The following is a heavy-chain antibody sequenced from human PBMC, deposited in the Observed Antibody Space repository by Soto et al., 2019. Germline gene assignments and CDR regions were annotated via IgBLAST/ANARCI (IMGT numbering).Heavy chain of an antibody. D-gene: IGHD4-17*01. V-gene: IGHV3-9*01. Sequence: EVQLVESGGGLVQPGRYLRLSCAASGFTFDDYAMHWVRQAPGKGLEGVSGISWNSGSIGYADSVKGLFTISRDNATNSLYLQMNSLRAEDTALYYCAKAPPTGPCDYWGQGTLVTVSS. J-gene: IGHJ4*02. CDR3: AKAPPTGPCDY. CDR2: ISWNSGSI. CDR1: GFTFDDYA.